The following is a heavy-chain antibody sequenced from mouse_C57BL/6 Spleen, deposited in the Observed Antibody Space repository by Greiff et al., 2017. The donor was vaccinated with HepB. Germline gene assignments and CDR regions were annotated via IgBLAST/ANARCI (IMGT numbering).Heavy chain of an antibody. D-gene: IGHD1-1*01. CDR3: TTFYYGSSLWFAY. J-gene: IGHJ3*01. V-gene: IGHV14-4*01. CDR2: IDPENGDT. Sequence: EVQLQQSGAELVRPGASVKLSCTASGFNIKDDYMHWVKQRPEPGLEWIGWIDPENGDTEYASKFQGKATITADTSSNTAYLQLSSLTSEDTAVYYCTTFYYGSSLWFAYWGQGTLVTVSA. CDR1: GFNIKDDY.